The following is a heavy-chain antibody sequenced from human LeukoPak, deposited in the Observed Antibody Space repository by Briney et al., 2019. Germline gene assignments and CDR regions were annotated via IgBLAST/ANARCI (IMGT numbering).Heavy chain of an antibody. J-gene: IGHJ3*02. CDR2: ISSSGST. CDR3: ARGPYSYDSSGAFDI. CDR1: GDSISSGDYY. V-gene: IGHV4-61*02. D-gene: IGHD3-22*01. Sequence: PPETLSLTCTVSGDSISSGDYYWSWIRQPAGKGLEWIGRISSSGSTNYNPSLKSQVTISVDTSKNQFSLKLSSVTAADTAVYFCARGPYSYDSSGAFDIWGQGTMVTVSS.